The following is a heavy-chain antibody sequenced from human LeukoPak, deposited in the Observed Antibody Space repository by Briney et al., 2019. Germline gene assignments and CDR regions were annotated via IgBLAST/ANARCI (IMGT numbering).Heavy chain of an antibody. CDR2: ISSSGGST. Sequence: GGSLRLSCAASGFTFSSYAMSWVRQAPGKGREGVSSISSSGGSTYYAESVRGRVTISRDKSKNRLYLQMNSLRAEDTAIYYCAKDLVTGSLDYWGQGTLVTVSS. J-gene: IGHJ4*02. V-gene: IGHV3-23*01. CDR1: GFTFSSYA. CDR3: AKDLVTGSLDY. D-gene: IGHD3-10*01.